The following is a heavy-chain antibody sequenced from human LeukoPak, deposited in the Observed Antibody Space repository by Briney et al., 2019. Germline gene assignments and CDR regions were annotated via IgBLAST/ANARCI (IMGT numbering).Heavy chain of an antibody. CDR2: VSAYNGNT. CDR3: ARVALVYGWFDP. D-gene: IGHD3-9*01. J-gene: IGHJ5*02. V-gene: IGHV1-18*01. CDR1: GYTFTSYG. Sequence: ASVKVFCKASGYTFTSYGISWVRQAPGQGLEWMGWVSAYNGNTNYAQKLQGRVTMTTDTSTSTAYMELRSLRSDDTAVYYCARVALVYGWFDPWGQGTLVTVSS.